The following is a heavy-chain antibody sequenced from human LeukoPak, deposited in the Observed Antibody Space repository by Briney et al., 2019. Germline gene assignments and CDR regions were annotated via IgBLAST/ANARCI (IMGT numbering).Heavy chain of an antibody. D-gene: IGHD2-2*01. CDR2: IYTSGST. Sequence: SETLSLTXTVSGGSISSYYWSWIRQPAGKGLEWIGRIYTSGSTNYNPSLKSRVTMSVDTSKNQFSLKLSSVTAADTAVYYCAREAPDIVVVPAAIVGPPSYYYYMDVWGKGTTVTVSS. J-gene: IGHJ6*03. CDR1: GGSISSYY. CDR3: AREAPDIVVVPAAIVGPPSYYYYMDV. V-gene: IGHV4-4*07.